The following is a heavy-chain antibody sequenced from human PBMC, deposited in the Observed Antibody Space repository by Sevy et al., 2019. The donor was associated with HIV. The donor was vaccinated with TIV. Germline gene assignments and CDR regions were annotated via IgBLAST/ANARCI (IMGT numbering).Heavy chain of an antibody. CDR1: GYTFTSYG. J-gene: IGHJ4*02. V-gene: IGHV1-18*01. D-gene: IGHD3-16*02. CDR3: ARGVITCGGVIVNFDY. CDR2: ISAYNGNT. Sequence: ASVKVSCKASGYTFTSYGISWVRQAPGQGLEWMGWISAYNGNTNYAQKLQGRVTMTTDTSTSTAYMELRSLRSDDTAVYYCARGVITCGGVIVNFDYWGQGTLVTVSS.